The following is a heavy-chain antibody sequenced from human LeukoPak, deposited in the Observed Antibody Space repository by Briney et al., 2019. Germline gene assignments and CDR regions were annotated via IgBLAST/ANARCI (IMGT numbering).Heavy chain of an antibody. J-gene: IGHJ4*02. V-gene: IGHV4-59*01. CDR3: AQISVDTSRGRWSDFDS. CDR1: GGSISSYY. D-gene: IGHD5-18*01. CDR2: IYYSGTT. Sequence: PSETLSLTCTVSGGSISSYYWSWIRQPPGKGLEWIGYIYYSGTTNYNPSLKSRVTISVDTSKNQFSLKLSSVTAADTAVYYCAQISVDTSRGRWSDFDSWGQGILVTVSS.